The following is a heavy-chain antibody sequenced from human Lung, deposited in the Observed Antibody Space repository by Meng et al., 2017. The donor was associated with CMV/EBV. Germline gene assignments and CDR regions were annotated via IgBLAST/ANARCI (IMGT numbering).Heavy chain of an antibody. CDR2: IYPGYSDS. CDR3: SRRVRYCSSTTWYTLGFNY. V-gene: IGHV5-51*01. D-gene: IGHD2-2*02. Sequence: KVSCKASGYSFTSYWIGWVRQLPGKGLEWMGLIYPGYSDSRYSPSFQGQVTISADKSNNTAYLQWSSLKASDNAMYYCSRRVRYCSSTTWYTLGFNYWGQGTLVTVSS. CDR1: GYSFTSYW. J-gene: IGHJ4*02.